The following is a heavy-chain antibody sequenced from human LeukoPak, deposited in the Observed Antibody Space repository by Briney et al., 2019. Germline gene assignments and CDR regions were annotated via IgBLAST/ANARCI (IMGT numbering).Heavy chain of an antibody. D-gene: IGHD1-26*01. Sequence: GASVKVSCKASGYTFTSYAMHWVRQAPGQRLEWMGWINAGNGNTKYSQKFQGRVTITRDTSASTAYMELSSLRSEDTAVYYCARPYSGSYGSWFDPWGQGTLVAVSS. J-gene: IGHJ5*02. CDR2: INAGNGNT. CDR1: GYTFTSYA. CDR3: ARPYSGSYGSWFDP. V-gene: IGHV1-3*01.